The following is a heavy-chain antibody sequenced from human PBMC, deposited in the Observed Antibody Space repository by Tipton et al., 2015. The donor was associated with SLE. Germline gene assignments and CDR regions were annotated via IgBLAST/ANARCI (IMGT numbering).Heavy chain of an antibody. CDR1: GFTFSSYA. CDR2: ISGSADIS. V-gene: IGHV3-23*01. CDR3: ARSLIAAAGIGAFDI. D-gene: IGHD6-13*01. Sequence: SLRLSCAASGFTFSSYATNWVRQTPGKGLEWVSSISGSADISKYADSVKGRLTISRGNPKNTLYLQMNSLRVEDTAIYYCARSLIAAAGIGAFDIWGQGTMVTVSS. J-gene: IGHJ3*02.